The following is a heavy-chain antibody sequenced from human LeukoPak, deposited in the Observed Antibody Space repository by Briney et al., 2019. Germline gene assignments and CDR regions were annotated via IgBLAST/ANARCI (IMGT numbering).Heavy chain of an antibody. V-gene: IGHV1-18*01. D-gene: IGHD6-19*01. CDR3: ARGYSSGWYGLAYYYGMDV. CDR2: ISAYNGNT. Sequence: ASVKVSCKASGYTFTSYGISWVRQAPGQGLEWMGWISAYNGNTNYAQKLQSRVTMTTDTSTSTAYMELRSLRSDDTAVYYCARGYSSGWYGLAYYYGMDVWGQGTTVTVSS. J-gene: IGHJ6*02. CDR1: GYTFTSYG.